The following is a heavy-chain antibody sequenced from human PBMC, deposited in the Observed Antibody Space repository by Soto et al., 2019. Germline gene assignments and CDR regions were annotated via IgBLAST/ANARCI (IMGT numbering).Heavy chain of an antibody. CDR3: AREAEAAADAFDI. V-gene: IGHV3-30-3*01. D-gene: IGHD6-13*01. J-gene: IGHJ3*02. CDR2: ISYDGSNK. CDR1: GFTFSSYA. Sequence: QVQLVESGGGVVQPGRSLRLSCAASGFTFSSYAMHWVRQAPGKGLEWVAVISYDGSNKYYADSVKGRFTISRDNSKITLYLQMNSLRAEDTAVYYCAREAEAAADAFDIWGQGTMVTVSS.